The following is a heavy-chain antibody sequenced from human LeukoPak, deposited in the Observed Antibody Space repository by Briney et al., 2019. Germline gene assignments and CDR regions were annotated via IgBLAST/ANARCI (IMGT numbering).Heavy chain of an antibody. J-gene: IGHJ6*02. CDR3: ARDKGPGYSSSWYSYYYYGMDV. D-gene: IGHD6-13*01. Sequence: GGSLRLSCAASGFTFSSYAMHWVRQAPGKGLEWVAVISYDGRNKYYADSVKGRFTISRDNSKNTLYLQMNSLRAEDTAVYYCARDKGPGYSSSWYSYYYYGMDVWGQGTTVTVSS. CDR1: GFTFSSYA. V-gene: IGHV3-30*04. CDR2: ISYDGRNK.